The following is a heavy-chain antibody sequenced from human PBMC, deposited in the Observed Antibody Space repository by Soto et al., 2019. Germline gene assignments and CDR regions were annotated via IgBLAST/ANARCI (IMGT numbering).Heavy chain of an antibody. D-gene: IGHD2-2*01. CDR3: ARGSHPAGYYYGMDV. CDR2: IIPIFGTA. CDR1: GGTFSSYA. Sequence: SLKVSCQASGGTFSSYAIMFVRQAPGQGLEWMGGIIPIFGTANYAQKFQGRVTITADKSTSTAYMELSSLRSEDTAVYYCARGSHPAGYYYGMDVWGQGTTVTVSS. J-gene: IGHJ6*02. V-gene: IGHV1-69*06.